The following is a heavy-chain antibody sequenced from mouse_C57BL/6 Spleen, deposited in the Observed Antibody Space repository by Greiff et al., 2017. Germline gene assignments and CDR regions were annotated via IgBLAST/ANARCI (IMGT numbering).Heavy chain of an antibody. Sequence: VKLMESGAELVRPGASVTLSCKASGYTFTDYEMHWVKQTPVHGLEWIGAIDPETGGTAYNQKFKGKAILTADKSSRTAYMELRSLTSEDSAVYYCTSGGLYGGYYFDYWGQGTTLTVSS. J-gene: IGHJ2*01. CDR2: IDPETGGT. CDR3: TSGGLYGGYYFDY. CDR1: GYTFTDYE. D-gene: IGHD1-1*02. V-gene: IGHV1-15*01.